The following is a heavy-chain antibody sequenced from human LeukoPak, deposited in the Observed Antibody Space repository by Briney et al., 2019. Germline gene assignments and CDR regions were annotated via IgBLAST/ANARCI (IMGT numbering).Heavy chain of an antibody. CDR3: ARGRGSLTY. V-gene: IGHV4-59*11. Sequence: SETLSLTCTVTGASISSHYWSWIRQPPGKGLEWIGYFYDTRSPKYNPSLERRVTISVDMSRNQFSLNLTSVTAADTAVYYCARGRGSLTYWGQGTLATVSS. D-gene: IGHD3-10*01. CDR2: FYDTRSP. J-gene: IGHJ4*02. CDR1: GASISSHY.